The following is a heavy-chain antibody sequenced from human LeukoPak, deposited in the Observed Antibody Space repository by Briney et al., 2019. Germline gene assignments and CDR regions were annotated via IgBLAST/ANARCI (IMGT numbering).Heavy chain of an antibody. J-gene: IGHJ5*02. Sequence: GGSLRLSCAASGFTFSNARMSWVRQAPGKGLEWVANIKQDGSEKYYVDSVKGRFTISRDNAKNSLYLQMNSLRAEDTAVYYCASELYCSGGSCYSNWFDPWGQGTLVTVSS. CDR1: GFTFSNAR. CDR3: ASELYCSGGSCYSNWFDP. V-gene: IGHV3-7*01. D-gene: IGHD2-15*01. CDR2: IKQDGSEK.